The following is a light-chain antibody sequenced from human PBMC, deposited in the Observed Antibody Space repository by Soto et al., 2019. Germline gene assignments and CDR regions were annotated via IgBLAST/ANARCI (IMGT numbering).Light chain of an antibody. V-gene: IGKV3-11*01. CDR3: QQRTNRPPIT. Sequence: EIVLTQSPGTLSLSPGETAALSCRASQSVSSRYLAWYQQKPGQAPRLLIFDTSNRATGIPARFSGSGSGTDFTLTISGLEPEDFAVYYCQQRTNRPPITFGQGTRLEI. J-gene: IGKJ5*01. CDR2: DTS. CDR1: QSVSSRY.